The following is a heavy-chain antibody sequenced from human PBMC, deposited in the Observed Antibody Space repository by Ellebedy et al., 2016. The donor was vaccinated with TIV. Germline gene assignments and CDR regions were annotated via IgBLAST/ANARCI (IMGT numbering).Heavy chain of an antibody. CDR3: ATGARSEGGY. CDR2: ITEDGSRT. V-gene: IGHV3-7*01. CDR1: GFTFSIYW. J-gene: IGHJ4*02. Sequence: GESLKISCAASGFTFSIYWMNWVRQAPGKGLEWVANITEDGSRTSYVDSVRGRFTISSDNAKNSRYLQMNSLRAEDTAVYYCATGARSEGGYWGQGTLVTVSS. D-gene: IGHD2-15*01.